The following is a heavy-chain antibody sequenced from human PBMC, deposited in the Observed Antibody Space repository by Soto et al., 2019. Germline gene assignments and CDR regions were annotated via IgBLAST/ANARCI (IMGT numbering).Heavy chain of an antibody. CDR2: INPDGSDT. J-gene: IGHJ6*02. D-gene: IGHD3-3*01. Sequence: GGSLRLSCAASGFTFSSYWMHWVRQAPGKGLVWVSRINPDGSDTSYADSVKGRFTMPRDNAKNTLYLLMNSLRDDDTAVYYCVRDSFSRTWTGLYYYYGMDVWGQGTTVTVSS. V-gene: IGHV3-74*01. CDR3: VRDSFSRTWTGLYYYYGMDV. CDR1: GFTFSSYW.